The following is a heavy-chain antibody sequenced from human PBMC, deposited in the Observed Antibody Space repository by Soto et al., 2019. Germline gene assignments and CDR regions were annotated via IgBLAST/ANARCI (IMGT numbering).Heavy chain of an antibody. Sequence: SETLSLTCAVYGGSFSGYYWSWIRQPPGKGLEWIGEINHSGSTNYNPSLKSRVTISVDTSKNQFSLKLNSVTAADTAVYYCARKYYDILTGYIVNIDDWGQGTPVTVSS. D-gene: IGHD3-9*01. J-gene: IGHJ4*02. CDR3: ARKYYDILTGYIVNIDD. V-gene: IGHV4-34*01. CDR2: INHSGST. CDR1: GGSFSGYY.